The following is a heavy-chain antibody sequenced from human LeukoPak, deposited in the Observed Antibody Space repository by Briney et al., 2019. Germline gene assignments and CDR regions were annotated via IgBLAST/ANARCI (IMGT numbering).Heavy chain of an antibody. V-gene: IGHV4-59*01. CDR3: ARDQWLGIDY. Sequence: SETLSLTCTVSGGSISSYYWSWIRQPPGKGPEWIGYIYYSGSTNYNPSLKSRVTISVDTSKNQFSLKLSSVTAADTAVYYCARDQWLGIDYWGQGTLVTVSS. CDR1: GGSISSYY. D-gene: IGHD6-19*01. CDR2: IYYSGST. J-gene: IGHJ4*02.